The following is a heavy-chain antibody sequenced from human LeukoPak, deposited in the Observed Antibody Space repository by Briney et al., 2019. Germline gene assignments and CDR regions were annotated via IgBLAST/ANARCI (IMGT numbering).Heavy chain of an antibody. D-gene: IGHD5-18*01. CDR1: GGSITSGSYY. CDR2: IYTSGST. J-gene: IGHJ5*02. V-gene: IGHV4-61*02. Sequence: SETLSLTCSVSGGSITSGSYYWSWIRQPAGKGLEWIGRIYTSGSTNYNPSLKSRVTISVDTSKNQFSLKLSSVTAADTAVYYCARDRAGLVNSYGFGWRPWFDPWGQGTLVTVSS. CDR3: ARDRAGLVNSYGFGWRPWFDP.